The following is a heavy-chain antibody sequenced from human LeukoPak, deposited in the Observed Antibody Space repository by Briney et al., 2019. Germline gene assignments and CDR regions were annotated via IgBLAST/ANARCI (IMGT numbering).Heavy chain of an antibody. V-gene: IGHV3-23*01. D-gene: IGHD5/OR15-5a*01. Sequence: GGSLRLSCAASGFTFSSYAMSWVRQAPGKGLEWVSSISGSGDSTYYAESVKGRFTISRDNSKNTLYLQMKSLRAEDTAMYYCAKVTLVSCNFDHWGQGTLVTVSS. CDR1: GFTFSSYA. J-gene: IGHJ4*02. CDR2: ISGSGDST. CDR3: AKVTLVSCNFDH.